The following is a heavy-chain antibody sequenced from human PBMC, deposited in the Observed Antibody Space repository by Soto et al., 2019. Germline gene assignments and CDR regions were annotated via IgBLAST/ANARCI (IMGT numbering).Heavy chain of an antibody. J-gene: IGHJ4*02. CDR3: ARVGYDFWSGYYSYFFEY. Sequence: QVQLVQSGAEVKKPGASVKVSCKASGYTFTGYYMHWVRQAPGQGLEWMGWINPNGGGTNYAQKFQGWVTMTRDTSITTAYMEPSRLTSDDTAVYYCARVGYDFWSGYYSYFFEYWGQGTLATVSS. CDR2: INPNGGGT. CDR1: GYTFTGYY. D-gene: IGHD3-3*01. V-gene: IGHV1-2*04.